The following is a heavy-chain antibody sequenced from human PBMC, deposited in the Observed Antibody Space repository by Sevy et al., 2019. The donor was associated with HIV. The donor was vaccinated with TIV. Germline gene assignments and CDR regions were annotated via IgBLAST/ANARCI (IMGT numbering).Heavy chain of an antibody. Sequence: SETLSLTCSVSGGSISSGGYYWSWIRQHPGKGLEWIGYIYYSRSNYYNPSLKSRVTISVDTSKNQFSLKLSSVTAADTAVYYCARGLPAARHYYYMDVWGKGTTVTVSS. V-gene: IGHV4-31*03. CDR1: GGSISSGGYY. J-gene: IGHJ6*03. CDR2: IYYSRSN. CDR3: ARGLPAARHYYYMDV. D-gene: IGHD2-2*01.